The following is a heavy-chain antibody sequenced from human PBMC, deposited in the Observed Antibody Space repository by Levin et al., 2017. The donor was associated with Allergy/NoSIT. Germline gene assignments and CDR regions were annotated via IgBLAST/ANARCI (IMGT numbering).Heavy chain of an antibody. CDR1: GFTFSSYG. Sequence: GGSLRLSCAASGFTFSSYGMHWVRQAPGKGLEWVAVISYDGSNKYYADSVKGRFTISRDNSKNTLYLQMNSLRAEDTAVYYCANSNSGSLDYWGQGTLVTVSS. CDR2: ISYDGSNK. V-gene: IGHV3-30*18. CDR3: ANSNSGSLDY. J-gene: IGHJ4*02. D-gene: IGHD6-19*01.